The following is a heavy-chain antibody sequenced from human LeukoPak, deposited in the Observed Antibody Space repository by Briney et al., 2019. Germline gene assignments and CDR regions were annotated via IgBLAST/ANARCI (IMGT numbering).Heavy chain of an antibody. J-gene: IGHJ4*02. V-gene: IGHV3-9*01. CDR1: GFTFDDYA. Sequence: PGGSLRLSCAASGFTFDDYAMPWVRQAPGKGLEWVSGISWNSGSIGYADSVKGRFTISRDNAKNSLYLQMNSLRAEDTALYYCAKGGRITMVRGVIAAFDYWGQGTLVTVSS. CDR3: AKGGRITMVRGVIAAFDY. D-gene: IGHD3-10*01. CDR2: ISWNSGSI.